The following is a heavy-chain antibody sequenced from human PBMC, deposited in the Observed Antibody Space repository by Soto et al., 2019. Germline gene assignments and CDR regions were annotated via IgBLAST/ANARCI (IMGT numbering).Heavy chain of an antibody. CDR2: ISSSSSYI. J-gene: IGHJ4*02. CDR1: GFTFSSYS. V-gene: IGHV3-21*01. Sequence: GGSLRLSCAASGFTFSSYSMNWVRQAPGKGLEWVSSISSSSSYIYYADSVKGRFTISRDNAKNSLYLQMNSLRAEDTAVYYCARDPSSGWYQWPAPGEFDYWGQGTLVTVSS. D-gene: IGHD6-19*01. CDR3: ARDPSSGWYQWPAPGEFDY.